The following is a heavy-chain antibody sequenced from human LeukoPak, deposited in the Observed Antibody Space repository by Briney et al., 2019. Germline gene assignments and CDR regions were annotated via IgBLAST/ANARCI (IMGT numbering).Heavy chain of an antibody. CDR1: GFTFSSYG. J-gene: IGHJ4*02. D-gene: IGHD5-12*01. CDR3: ARDRLGNFDY. V-gene: IGHV3-33*01. CDR2: IWYDGSNK. Sequence: GRSLRLSCAASGFTFSSYGMHWVRQAPGKGLEGVAVIWYDGSNKYYADSVKGRFTISRDNSKNTLYLQMNSLRAEDTAVYYCARDRLGNFDYWGQGTLVTVSS.